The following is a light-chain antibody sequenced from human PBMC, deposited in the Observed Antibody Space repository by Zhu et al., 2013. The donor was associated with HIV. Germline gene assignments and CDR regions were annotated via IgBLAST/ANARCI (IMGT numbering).Light chain of an antibody. CDR2: AAS. CDR3: QQYNSYSYS. V-gene: IGKV1-39*01. Sequence: DIQMTQSPSSLSASVGDRVTITCRASQSISSYLNWYQQKPGKAPKLLIYAASSLQSGVPSRFSGSGSGTEFTLTISSLQPDDFATYYCQQYNSYSYSFGQGTKLEIK. CDR1: QSISSY. J-gene: IGKJ2*03.